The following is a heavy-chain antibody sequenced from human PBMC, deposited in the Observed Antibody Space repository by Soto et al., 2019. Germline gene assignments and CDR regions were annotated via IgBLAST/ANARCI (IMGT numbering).Heavy chain of an antibody. J-gene: IGHJ6*02. V-gene: IGHV2-5*02. Sequence: QITLKESGPTLVKPTQTLTLTCTFSGFSLSTGGMGVGWIRQPPGKALEWLALIYWDGDRRYRPSLMSRLTIAKDTSKTQVVLTMTYMDPVDTATYYCVHSRCGGDCLQSYSSHYYYGMDIWGQGTTVTVSS. CDR3: VHSRCGGDCLQSYSSHYYYGMDI. CDR2: IYWDGDR. D-gene: IGHD2-21*02. CDR1: GFSLSTGGMG.